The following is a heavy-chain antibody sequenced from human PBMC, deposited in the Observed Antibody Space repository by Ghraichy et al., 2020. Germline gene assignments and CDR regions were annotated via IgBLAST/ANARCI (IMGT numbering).Heavy chain of an antibody. D-gene: IGHD3-16*01. CDR2: IYYSGNT. Sequence: SETLSLTCTVSGGSISSYYWSWIRQPPGMGLEWTGYIYYSGNTNYNTSLKSRVTISVDTSKNQFFLKLSSVTAADTAVYYCARCQRGGVYYYGMDVWGQGATVTVSS. CDR1: GGSISSYY. V-gene: IGHV4-59*01. J-gene: IGHJ6*02. CDR3: ARCQRGGVYYYGMDV.